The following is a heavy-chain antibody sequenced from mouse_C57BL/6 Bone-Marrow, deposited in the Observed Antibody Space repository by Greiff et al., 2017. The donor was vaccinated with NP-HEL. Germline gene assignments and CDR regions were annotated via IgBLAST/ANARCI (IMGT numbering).Heavy chain of an antibody. Sequence: EVHLVESGGGLVKPGGSLKLSCAASGFTFSDYGMHWVRQAPEKGLEWVAYISSGSSTTYYVDTVKGRSTLSRDNAKNTLSLQMTSLRSEDTAMYYCARGDYYGSSYTYFDYWGQGTTLTVSS. CDR1: GFTFSDYG. CDR3: ARGDYYGSSYTYFDY. J-gene: IGHJ2*01. V-gene: IGHV5-17*01. CDR2: ISSGSSTT. D-gene: IGHD1-1*01.